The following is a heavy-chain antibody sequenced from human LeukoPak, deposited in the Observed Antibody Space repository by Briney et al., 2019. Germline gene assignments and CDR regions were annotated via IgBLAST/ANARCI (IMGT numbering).Heavy chain of an antibody. CDR1: GFTFSSYA. CDR2: ISYDGSNK. Sequence: GVTLRLSCAASGFTFSSYAMHWVRQALGKGLEWVAVISYDGSNKYYADSVKGRLTISRDNSKNTLYLQMNSLRAEDTAIYYCAREGPRGNSQFDYWGQGTLVTVSS. D-gene: IGHD2/OR15-2a*01. CDR3: AREGPRGNSQFDY. V-gene: IGHV3-30-3*01. J-gene: IGHJ4*02.